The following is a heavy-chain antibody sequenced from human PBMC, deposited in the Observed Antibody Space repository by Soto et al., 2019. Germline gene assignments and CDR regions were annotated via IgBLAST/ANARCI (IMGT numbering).Heavy chain of an antibody. V-gene: IGHV5-51*01. Sequence: LKISCKGSGYTFSKYWIGWVRQTPGKGLEWMGMIYPGDSDARYSSSFEGQVTFSVDKSINTAYLQWNSLKASDTAMYYCARQGGEYNTMSDYWGQGTLVTVSS. D-gene: IGHD3-10*01. J-gene: IGHJ4*02. CDR2: IYPGDSDA. CDR1: GYTFSKYW. CDR3: ARQGGEYNTMSDY.